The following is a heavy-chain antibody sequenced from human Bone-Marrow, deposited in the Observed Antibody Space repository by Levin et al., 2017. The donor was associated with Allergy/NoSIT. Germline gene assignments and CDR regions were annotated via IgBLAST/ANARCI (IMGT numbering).Heavy chain of an antibody. V-gene: IGHV3-23*01. CDR2: ISGSGGST. CDR3: AKPRGHSSGWLFDY. Sequence: GESLKISCAASGFTFSSYAMSWVRQAPGKGLEWVSAISGSGGSTYYADSVKGRFTISRDNSKNTLYLQMNSLRAEDTAVYYCAKPRGHSSGWLFDYWGQGTLVTVSS. J-gene: IGHJ4*02. CDR1: GFTFSSYA. D-gene: IGHD6-19*01.